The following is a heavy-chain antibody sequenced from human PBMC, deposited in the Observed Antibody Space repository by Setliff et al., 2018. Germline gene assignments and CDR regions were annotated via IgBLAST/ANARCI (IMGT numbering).Heavy chain of an antibody. CDR2: ISAYNGNT. Sequence: ASVKVSCKASGGTFSSYAISWVRQAPGQGLEWMGWISAYNGNTGYAQKFQGRVTITRNTSISTAYMELSSLRSEDTAVYYCARVKVIVGATPRTYYMDVWGKGTTVTVSS. CDR1: GGTFSSYA. CDR3: ARVKVIVGATPRTYYMDV. J-gene: IGHJ6*03. V-gene: IGHV1-8*03. D-gene: IGHD1-26*01.